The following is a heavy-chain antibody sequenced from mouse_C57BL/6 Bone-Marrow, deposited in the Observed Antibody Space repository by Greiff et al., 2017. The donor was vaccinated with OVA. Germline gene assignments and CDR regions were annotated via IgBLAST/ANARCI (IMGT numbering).Heavy chain of an antibody. Sequence: QVQLQQPGAELVMPGASVKLSCKASGYTFTSYWMHWVKQRPGRGLEWIGRIDPNSGGTKYNEKFKSKATLTVDKPSSTAYMQLSSLTSEDSAVYYCARYYYGSSYWYFDVWGTGTTVTVSS. CDR2: IDPNSGGT. V-gene: IGHV1-72*01. CDR1: GYTFTSYW. J-gene: IGHJ1*03. D-gene: IGHD1-1*01. CDR3: ARYYYGSSYWYFDV.